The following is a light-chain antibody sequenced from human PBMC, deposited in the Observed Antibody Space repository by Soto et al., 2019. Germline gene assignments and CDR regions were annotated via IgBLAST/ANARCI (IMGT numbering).Light chain of an antibody. Sequence: QSALTQPASVSGSPRQSITISCTGTSSDVGISNLVSWYQHHPGKAPKLMIYEGTKRPSGVSNRFSGSKSGNTASLTISGLQAEDEADYYCCSYARSNTVVFGGGTQLTVL. CDR3: CSYARSNTVV. V-gene: IGLV2-23*01. CDR2: EGT. CDR1: SSDVGISNL. J-gene: IGLJ2*01.